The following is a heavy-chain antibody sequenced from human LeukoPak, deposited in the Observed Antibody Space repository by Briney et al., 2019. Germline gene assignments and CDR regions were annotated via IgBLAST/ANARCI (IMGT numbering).Heavy chain of an antibody. CDR2: ISAYNGNT. J-gene: IGHJ4*02. CDR3: ARFGSSPYDFWSGYLGY. Sequence: GASVKVSRKASGYTFTSYGISWVRQAPGQGLEWMGWISAYNGNTNYAQKLQGRVTMTTDTSTSTAYMELRSLRSDDTAVYYCARFGSSPYDFWSGYLGYWGQGTLVTVSS. V-gene: IGHV1-18*01. D-gene: IGHD3-3*01. CDR1: GYTFTSYG.